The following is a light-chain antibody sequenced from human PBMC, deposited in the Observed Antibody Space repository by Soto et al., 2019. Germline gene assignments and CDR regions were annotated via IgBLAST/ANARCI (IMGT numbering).Light chain of an antibody. CDR1: QSVNSNY. CDR2: GTS. CDR3: QRYGGSPLYA. Sequence: EIVLTQSPGTLSLSPGERATFSCRASQSVNSNYLAWYQQRPGLAPRLLIYGTSNRATGIPDRFSGSGSGTDFTLTITTLEPEDFAVYYCQRYGGSPLYAFGQGTKLEIK. J-gene: IGKJ2*01. V-gene: IGKV3-20*01.